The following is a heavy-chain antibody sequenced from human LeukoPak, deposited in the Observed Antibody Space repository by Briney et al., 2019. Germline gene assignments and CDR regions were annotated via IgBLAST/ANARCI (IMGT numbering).Heavy chain of an antibody. CDR2: THKDGSEN. CDR3: AKDPHSSSWYYFDY. V-gene: IGHV3-7*03. Sequence: GSLRLSCAASGFTFSSYWMTWVRQAPGKGLEWVANTHKDGSENYYADSVKGRFTISRDNAKNSLYLQMNSLRAEDTAVYYCAKDPHSSSWYYFDYWGQGTLVTVSS. CDR1: GFTFSSYW. D-gene: IGHD6-13*01. J-gene: IGHJ4*02.